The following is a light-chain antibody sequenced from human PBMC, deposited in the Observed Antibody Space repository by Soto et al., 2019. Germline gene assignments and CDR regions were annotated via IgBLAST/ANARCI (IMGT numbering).Light chain of an antibody. V-gene: IGKV3-20*01. J-gene: IGKJ4*01. CDR1: QSVSRSY. CDR2: GAS. CDR3: QQYGSSPLT. Sequence: EIVLTQSPATLSLSPGERATLSCRGSQSVSRSYLAWYQQKPGQAPRVLIYGASSRATGIPDRFSGSGSGTDFTLTISRLEPEDFAVYYCQQYGSSPLTFGGGTRWIS.